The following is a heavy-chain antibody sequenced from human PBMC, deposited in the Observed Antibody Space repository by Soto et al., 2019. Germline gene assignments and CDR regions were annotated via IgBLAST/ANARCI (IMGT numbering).Heavy chain of an antibody. Sequence: PGGSLRLSCAASGFTFSSYWMHWVRQAPGKGLVWVSRINSDGSSTSYADSVKGRFTISRDNAKNTLYLQMNSLRAEDTTVYYCARDSVVYYDFWSGSLHPWGRGTLVTVSS. CDR3: ARDSVVYYDFWSGSLHP. D-gene: IGHD3-3*01. J-gene: IGHJ5*02. CDR2: INSDGSST. CDR1: GFTFSSYW. V-gene: IGHV3-74*01.